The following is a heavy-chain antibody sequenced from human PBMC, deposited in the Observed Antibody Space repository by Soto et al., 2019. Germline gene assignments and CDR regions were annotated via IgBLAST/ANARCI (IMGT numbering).Heavy chain of an antibody. CDR1: GFTCKTYG. Sequence: QVQLMESGGGVVQPGRSLRLSCAASGFTCKTYGMHWVRQVPGTGLQWVAALSYDGVNKFYVDSVKGRFTVSRDNSKKSVSLEMSSIIADDSAVYYCARERGHVECLPRQHDYWGQVPTVTVAS. J-gene: IGHJ4*02. CDR2: LSYDGVNK. CDR3: ARERGHVECLPRQHDY. D-gene: IGHD3-3*01. V-gene: IGHV3-33*08.